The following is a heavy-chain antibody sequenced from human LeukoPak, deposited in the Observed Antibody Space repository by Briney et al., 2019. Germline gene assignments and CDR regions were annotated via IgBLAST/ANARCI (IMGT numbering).Heavy chain of an antibody. J-gene: IGHJ4*02. D-gene: IGHD1-26*01. CDR1: GGSISTSSYY. CDR2: IFYSGST. Sequence: KSSETLSLTCTVSGGSISTSSYYWGWVRQPPGKGLEWIGNIFYSGSTYYSPSLKSRVTISLDTSKNQFSLKLSSVTAADTAVYYCARAVVGRWYLDYWGQGTLVTVSS. CDR3: ARAVVGRWYLDY. V-gene: IGHV4-39*07.